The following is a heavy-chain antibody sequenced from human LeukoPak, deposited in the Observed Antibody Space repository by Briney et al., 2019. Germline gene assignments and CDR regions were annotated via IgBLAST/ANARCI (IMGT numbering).Heavy chain of an antibody. V-gene: IGHV4-39*01. J-gene: IGHJ5*02. D-gene: IGHD6-19*01. CDR1: GGSFSGYY. CDR3: SRRLSGPDWFDP. CDR2: VYYTGST. Sequence: SGTLSLTCVVSGGSFSGYYLTWIRQAPGKGLEWIGSVYYTGSTYYNPSLKSRVTISVDTSKNQFSLKLSSVTAADTAVYYCSRRLSGPDWFDPWGQGTLVTVSS.